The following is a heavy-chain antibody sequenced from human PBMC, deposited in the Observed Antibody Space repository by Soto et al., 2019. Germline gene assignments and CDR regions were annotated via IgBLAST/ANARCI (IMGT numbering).Heavy chain of an antibody. CDR3: ARVSGDDFGDSGGFDY. CDR2: IYYSGRT. V-gene: IGHV4-59*12. D-gene: IGHD4-17*01. Sequence: DTLSLTCTVSGVSIRDYFWTWIRQPPGKGLEWIGYIYYSGRTNYNPSLKSRVSISVDTSKNHFPLQLRSVTAADTAVYYCARVSGDDFGDSGGFDYWGQGTLVTVSS. CDR1: GVSIRDYF. J-gene: IGHJ4*02.